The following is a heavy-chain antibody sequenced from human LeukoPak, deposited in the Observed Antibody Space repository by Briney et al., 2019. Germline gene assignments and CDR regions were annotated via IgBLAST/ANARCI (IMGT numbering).Heavy chain of an antibody. V-gene: IGHV4-34*01. Sequence: SETLSLTCAVYGGSFSGYYWSWIRQPPGKGLEWIGEINHSGSTNYNPSLKSRVTISVDTSKNQFSLKLSSVTAADTAVYYCARDGLGAWFGELPPHMDVWGKGTTVTISS. CDR1: GGSFSGYY. D-gene: IGHD3-10*01. CDR2: INHSGST. J-gene: IGHJ6*03. CDR3: ARDGLGAWFGELPPHMDV.